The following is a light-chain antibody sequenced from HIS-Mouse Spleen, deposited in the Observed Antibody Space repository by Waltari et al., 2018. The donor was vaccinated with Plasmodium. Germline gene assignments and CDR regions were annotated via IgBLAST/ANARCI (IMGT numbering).Light chain of an antibody. CDR3: YSTDSSGNHRV. J-gene: IGLJ3*02. CDR1: ALPKKY. Sequence: SYELKQPPSVSVSPGQTARITCSGDALPKKYAYWYQQKSGQAPVMVIYEDSKRTSGIPERFSGSSSGTMATLTISGAQVEDEADYYCYSTDSSGNHRVFGGGTKLTVL. CDR2: EDS. V-gene: IGLV3-10*01.